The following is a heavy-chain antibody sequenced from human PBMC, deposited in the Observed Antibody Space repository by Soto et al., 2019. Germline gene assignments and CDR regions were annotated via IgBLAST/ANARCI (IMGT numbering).Heavy chain of an antibody. Sequence: EVQLVQSGAEVKKPGESLRISCTASGYSFTTYWITWVRQVPGKGLEWMGRIDPSDSYTDYSPSFQGHVTVSVDKSTRTAYLQWSSLKASDNGIYYCARRIAAAGHNWFDPWGQGTLVIVSS. V-gene: IGHV5-10-1*01. CDR1: GYSFTTYW. J-gene: IGHJ5*02. CDR3: ARRIAAAGHNWFDP. D-gene: IGHD6-13*01. CDR2: IDPSDSYT.